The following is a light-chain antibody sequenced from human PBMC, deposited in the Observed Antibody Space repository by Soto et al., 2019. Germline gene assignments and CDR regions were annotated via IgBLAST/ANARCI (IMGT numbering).Light chain of an antibody. CDR3: QQRSN. Sequence: EIVLAQSPGPLSFSPGERATLSCRASQSVSSYLAWYQQKPGQAPRLLIYDASNRATGIPARFSGSGSGTDFTLTISSLEPEDFAVYYCQQRSNFGQGTRLEIK. J-gene: IGKJ5*01. CDR1: QSVSSY. V-gene: IGKV3-11*01. CDR2: DAS.